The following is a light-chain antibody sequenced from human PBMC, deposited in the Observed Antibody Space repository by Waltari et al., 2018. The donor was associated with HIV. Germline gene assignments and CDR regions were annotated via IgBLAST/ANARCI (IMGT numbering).Light chain of an antibody. CDR1: RRDIGGYDH. Sequence: QSALSQPHSVSGSPGQSVTISCNGSRRDIGGYDHVSWYQLHSGKAPRVIIFDVDKGPAGVPDRIIGSKSGNTASLSISGLQTDDEAEYFCCSYGGSYTWVFGGGTKLTV. CDR3: CSYGGSYTWV. CDR2: DVD. V-gene: IGLV2-11*01. J-gene: IGLJ3*02.